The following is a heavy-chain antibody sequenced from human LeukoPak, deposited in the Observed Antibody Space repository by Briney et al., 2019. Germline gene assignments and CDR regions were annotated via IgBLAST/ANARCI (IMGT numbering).Heavy chain of an antibody. J-gene: IGHJ4*02. Sequence: GGSLRLSCAASGFTFSSYAMNWVRQAPGEGLEWVSVISGSGDSTYYADSVKGRFTISRDNSKNTVYLQMNSLRADDTAVYYCAKPRSGLAAPGTPLGYWGQGTLVTVSS. V-gene: IGHV3-23*01. CDR3: AKPRSGLAAPGTPLGY. D-gene: IGHD6-13*01. CDR1: GFTFSSYA. CDR2: ISGSGDST.